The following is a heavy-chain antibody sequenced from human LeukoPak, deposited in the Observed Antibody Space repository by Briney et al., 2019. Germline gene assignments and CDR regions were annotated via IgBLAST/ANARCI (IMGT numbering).Heavy chain of an antibody. D-gene: IGHD3-22*01. CDR1: GGSFSGYY. Sequence: PSETLSLTCAVYGGSFSGYYWSWIRQPPGKGLEWIGEINYSGSTNYNPSLKSRVTISVDTSKNQFSLKLSSVTAADTAVYYCARLPYYYDSSGYYYFSFDYWGQGTLVTVSS. V-gene: IGHV4-34*01. J-gene: IGHJ4*02. CDR2: INYSGST. CDR3: ARLPYYYDSSGYYYFSFDY.